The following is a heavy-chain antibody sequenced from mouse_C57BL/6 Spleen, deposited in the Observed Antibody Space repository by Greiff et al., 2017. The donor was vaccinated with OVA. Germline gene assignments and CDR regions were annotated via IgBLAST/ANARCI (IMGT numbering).Heavy chain of an antibody. CDR3: TGQAWFAY. CDR1: GYTFTDYE. V-gene: IGHV1-15*01. CDR2: IDPETGGT. Sequence: VQLQQSGAELVRPGASVTLSCKASGYTFTDYEMHWVKQTPVHGLEWIGAIDPETGGTAYNQKFKGKAILTADKSSSTAYMELRSLTSEDSAVYYCTGQAWFAYGGQGTRVTVSA. J-gene: IGHJ3*01.